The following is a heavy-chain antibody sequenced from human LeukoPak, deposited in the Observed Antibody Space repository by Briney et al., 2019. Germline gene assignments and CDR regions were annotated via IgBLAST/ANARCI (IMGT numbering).Heavy chain of an antibody. CDR3: ARGGASRIAAAGTFDY. CDR2: INHSGST. V-gene: IGHV4-34*01. J-gene: IGHJ4*02. CDR1: GFTFSSYW. Sequence: GSLRLSCAASGFTFSSYWMSWVRQPPGKGLEWIGEINHSGSTNYNPSLKSRVTISVDTSKNQFSLKLSSVTAADTAVYYCARGGASRIAAAGTFDYWGQGTLVTVSS. D-gene: IGHD6-13*01.